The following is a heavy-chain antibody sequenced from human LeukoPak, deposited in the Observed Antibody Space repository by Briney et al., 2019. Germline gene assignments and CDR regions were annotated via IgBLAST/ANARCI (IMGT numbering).Heavy chain of an antibody. CDR1: GVSITTNY. Sequence: SETLSLTCSVSGVSITTNYWGWIRQPPGKGLEWLGYIHHSGATSYNPSLKSRGTMSLDTSNNQFSLKVTSVTAADTAVYYCARSSAHSYGDFHFWGQGNLVTVSS. D-gene: IGHD5-18*01. CDR3: ARSSAHSYGDFHF. CDR2: IHHSGAT. J-gene: IGHJ4*02. V-gene: IGHV4-59*01.